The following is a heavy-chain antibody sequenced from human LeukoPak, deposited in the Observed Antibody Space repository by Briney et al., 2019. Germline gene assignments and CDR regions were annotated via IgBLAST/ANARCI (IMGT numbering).Heavy chain of an antibody. CDR3: ARDPEQSRDWFDP. D-gene: IGHD1-14*01. J-gene: IGHJ5*02. V-gene: IGHV1-69*04. CDR2: IIPILGIA. CDR1: GGTFSSYA. Sequence: GASVKVSCTASGGTFSSYAISWVRQAPGQGLEWMGRIIPILGIANYAQKFQGRVTITADKSTSTAYMELSSLRSEDTAVYYCARDPEQSRDWFDPWGQGTLVTVSS.